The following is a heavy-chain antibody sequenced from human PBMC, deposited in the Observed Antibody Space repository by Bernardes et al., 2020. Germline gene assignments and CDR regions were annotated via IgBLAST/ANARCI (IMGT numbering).Heavy chain of an antibody. CDR1: GYTFTGYY. V-gene: IGHV1-2*04. Sequence: ASVKVSCKASGYTFTGYYMHWVRQAPGQGLEWMGWINPNSGGTNYAQKFQGWVTMTRDTSISTAYMELSRLRSDDTAVYYCARGGTMIPGHYYYYGMDVWGQGTTVTVSS. CDR2: INPNSGGT. D-gene: IGHD3-22*01. CDR3: ARGGTMIPGHYYYYGMDV. J-gene: IGHJ6*02.